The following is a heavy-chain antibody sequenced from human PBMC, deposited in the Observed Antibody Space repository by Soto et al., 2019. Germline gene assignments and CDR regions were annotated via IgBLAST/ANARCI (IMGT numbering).Heavy chain of an antibody. J-gene: IGHJ6*02. V-gene: IGHV1-69*02. CDR2: IIPILGIA. D-gene: IGHD3-10*01. Sequence: QVQLVQSGAEVKKPGSSVKVSCKASGGTFSSYTISWVRQAPGQGLEWMGRIIPILGIANYAQKFQGRVTINADKSTSNAYVELRSQRSEDTAVYYCASLMSSGYYYGMDVWCQGTTVTVSS. CDR3: ASLMSSGYYYGMDV. CDR1: GGTFSSYT.